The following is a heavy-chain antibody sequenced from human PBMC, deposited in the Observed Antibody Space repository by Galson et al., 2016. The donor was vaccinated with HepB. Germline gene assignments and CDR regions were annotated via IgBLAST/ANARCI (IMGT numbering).Heavy chain of an antibody. CDR2: IYPGGSNT. CDR1: GYDFPGYW. CDR3: ARYMGRTLHDNWFDP. J-gene: IGHJ5*02. D-gene: IGHD3-10*01. V-gene: IGHV5-51*01. Sequence: QSGAEVKKPGESLKISCQGSGYDFPGYWIAWVRQMPGKGLEWMGIIYPGGSNTYYSPSFQGQVTISADKSISTAYLQWSSLKASDSAMYYCARYMGRTLHDNWFDPGGQGTLVTVSS.